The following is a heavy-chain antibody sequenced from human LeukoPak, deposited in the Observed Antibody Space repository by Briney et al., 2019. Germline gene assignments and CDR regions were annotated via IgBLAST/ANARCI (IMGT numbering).Heavy chain of an antibody. V-gene: IGHV4-59*01. CDR1: GGSISSYY. D-gene: IGHD3-16*01. J-gene: IGHJ4*02. CDR2: IYYSGST. Sequence: SETLSLTCTVSGGSISSYYWSWIRQPPGKGLEWIGYIYYSGSTNYNPSLKSRVTIPVDTSKNQFSLKLSSVTAADTAVYYCAREAAYYDYVWGSSDYFDYWGQGTLVTVSS. CDR3: AREAAYYDYVWGSSDYFDY.